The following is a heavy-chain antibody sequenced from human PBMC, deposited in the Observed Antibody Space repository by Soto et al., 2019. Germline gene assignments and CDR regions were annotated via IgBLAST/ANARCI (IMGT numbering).Heavy chain of an antibody. J-gene: IGHJ4*02. CDR1: GGSFSGYY. V-gene: IGHV4-34*01. D-gene: IGHD3-3*01. Sequence: ASETLSLTCAVYGGSFSGYYWSWIRQPPGKGLEWIGEINHSGSTNYNPSPKSRVTISVDTSKNQFSLKLSSVTAADTAVYYCARDRSITIFGVVRHGYDYWGQGTLVTVSS. CDR3: ARDRSITIFGVVRHGYDY. CDR2: INHSGST.